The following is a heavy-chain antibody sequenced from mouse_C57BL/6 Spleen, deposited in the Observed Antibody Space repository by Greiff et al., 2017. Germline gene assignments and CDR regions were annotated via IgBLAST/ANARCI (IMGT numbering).Heavy chain of an antibody. V-gene: IGHV1-82*01. CDR3: ATEYYGSSYYFDY. D-gene: IGHD1-1*01. Sequence: VQLQQSGPELVKPGASVKISCKASGYAFSSSWMNWVKQRPGKGLEWIGRIYPGDGGTNYNGKFKGKATLTADKSSSTAYMQLSSLTSEDSAVYCCATEYYGSSYYFDYWGKGTTLTVAS. CDR1: GYAFSSSW. J-gene: IGHJ2*01. CDR2: IYPGDGGT.